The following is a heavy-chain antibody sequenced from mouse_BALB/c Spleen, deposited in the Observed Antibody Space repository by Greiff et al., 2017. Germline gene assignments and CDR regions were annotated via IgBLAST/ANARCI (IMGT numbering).Heavy chain of an antibody. V-gene: IGHV1-69*01. CDR3: AHQNY. CDR1: GYTFTDYW. J-gene: IGHJ2*01. CDR2: IDTSDSYT. Sequence: VQLQQSGAELVMPGASVKMSCKASGYTFTDYWMHWVKQRPGQGLEWIGAIDTSDSYTSYNQKFKGKATLTVDESSSTAYMQLSSLSSEDSAVYYCAHQNYWGQGTTLTVSS.